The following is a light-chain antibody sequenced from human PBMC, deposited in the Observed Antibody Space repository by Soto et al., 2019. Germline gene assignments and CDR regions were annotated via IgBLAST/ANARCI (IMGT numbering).Light chain of an antibody. CDR2: AAT. Sequence: DIQMTQSPSSLSASVGDRVTIICRASQRISSYLNWYHQKPGKAPKLLIYAATSLESGVPSRFSGSGSGTDFTLTISSLQPEDFATYFCQQSYTTPYTFGRGTKLEIK. CDR1: QRISSY. J-gene: IGKJ2*01. CDR3: QQSYTTPYT. V-gene: IGKV1-39*01.